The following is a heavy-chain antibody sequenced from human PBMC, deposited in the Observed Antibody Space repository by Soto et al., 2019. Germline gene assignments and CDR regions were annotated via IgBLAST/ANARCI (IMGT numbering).Heavy chain of an antibody. V-gene: IGHV3-23*01. J-gene: IGHJ6*02. Sequence: EVQLLESGGGLVQPGGSLRLSCAASGFTFSSYAMSWVRQAPGKGLEWVSAISGSGGSTYYAGSVKGRFTISRDNSKNTLYLQMNSLRAEDTAVYYCAKALNPVYYYGMDVWGQGTTVTVSS. CDR1: GFTFSSYA. CDR2: ISGSGGST. CDR3: AKALNPVYYYGMDV.